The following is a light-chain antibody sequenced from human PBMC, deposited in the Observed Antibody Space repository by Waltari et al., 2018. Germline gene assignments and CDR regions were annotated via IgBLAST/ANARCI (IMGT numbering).Light chain of an antibody. J-gene: IGKJ3*01. Sequence: VLTQSPGTLSLSPGDRATLSCRASQSGSSTFLAWYQQRPGQAPRLLIYGTSNRATGIPDRFSGSGSGTDFTLTISRLEPEDFAVYYCQQYDSSPSIYTFGPGTKVDVK. CDR3: QQYDSSPSIYT. CDR2: GTS. V-gene: IGKV3-20*01. CDR1: QSGSSTF.